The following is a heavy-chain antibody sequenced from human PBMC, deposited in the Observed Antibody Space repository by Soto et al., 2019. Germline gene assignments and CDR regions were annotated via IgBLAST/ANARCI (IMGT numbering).Heavy chain of an antibody. CDR3: ARVASSSWYEGSSYYYYMDV. J-gene: IGHJ6*03. D-gene: IGHD6-13*01. Sequence: PSETLSLTCTVSGGSISSFYCSWIRQPPGKGLDWIGYIYYSGSTNYNPSLKSRVTISVDTSKNQFSLKLSSVTAADTAVYYCARVASSSWYEGSSYYYYMDVWGKGTTVTVSS. V-gene: IGHV4-59*01. CDR2: IYYSGST. CDR1: GGSISSFY.